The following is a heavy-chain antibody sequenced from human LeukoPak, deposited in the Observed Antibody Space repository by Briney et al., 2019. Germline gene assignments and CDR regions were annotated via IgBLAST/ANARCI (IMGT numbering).Heavy chain of an antibody. Sequence: GGSLRLSCAASGFTFSSYAMSWVRQAPGKGLEWVSAISGSGGSTYYADSVKGRFTISRDNSKNTLYLQMNSLRAEDTAVYYCSVIAVAGRMVDAFDIWGQGTMVTVSS. CDR2: ISGSGGST. V-gene: IGHV3-23*01. D-gene: IGHD6-19*01. CDR1: GFTFSSYA. CDR3: SVIAVAGRMVDAFDI. J-gene: IGHJ3*02.